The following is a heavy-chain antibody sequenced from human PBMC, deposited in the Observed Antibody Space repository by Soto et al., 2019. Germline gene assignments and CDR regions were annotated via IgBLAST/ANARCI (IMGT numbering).Heavy chain of an antibody. D-gene: IGHD1-26*01. J-gene: IGHJ5*02. V-gene: IGHV4-4*02. Sequence: QVQLQESGPGLVKPSGTLSLTCAVSGGSISSSNWWSWVRQPPGKGLEWIGEIYHSGSTNYNPSLKRPVTISVDKSKNQFSLKLSSVTAAYAAVYYCARYGCYRNWFDPWGQETLVTVSS. CDR1: GGSISSSNW. CDR2: IYHSGST. CDR3: ARYGCYRNWFDP.